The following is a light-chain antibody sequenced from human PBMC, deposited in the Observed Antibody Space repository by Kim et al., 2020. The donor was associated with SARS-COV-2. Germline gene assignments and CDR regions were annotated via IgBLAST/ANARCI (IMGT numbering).Light chain of an antibody. CDR1: ALTIQY. J-gene: IGLJ7*01. CDR3: QSADSTDAYAV. CDR2: KDS. V-gene: IGLV3-25*03. Sequence: SYELTQPPSVSVSPGQTARISCSGDALTIQYTYWYQQKPGQAPVLVMFKDSERPSGIPERFSGSSSGTTVTLTISGVQAEDEADYYCQSADSTDAYAVFG.